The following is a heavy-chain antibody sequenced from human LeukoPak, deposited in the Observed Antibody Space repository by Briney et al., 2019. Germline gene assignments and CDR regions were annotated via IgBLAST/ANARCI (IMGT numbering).Heavy chain of an antibody. V-gene: IGHV3-48*03. Sequence: PGGSLRLSCAASGFTFSSYEMNWVRQAPGKGLEWVSYISSSGSTIYYADSVKGRFTISRDNAKNSLYLQMNSLRKEDTALYYCARDLMMEGRYFYHYMDVWGKGTTVTVSS. J-gene: IGHJ6*03. CDR3: ARDLMMEGRYFYHYMDV. CDR2: ISSSGSTI. CDR1: GFTFSSYE. D-gene: IGHD2-8*01.